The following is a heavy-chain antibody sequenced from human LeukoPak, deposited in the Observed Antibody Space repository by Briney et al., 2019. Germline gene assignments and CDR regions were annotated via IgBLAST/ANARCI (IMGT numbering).Heavy chain of an antibody. D-gene: IGHD3-10*01. V-gene: IGHV4-4*07. Sequence: PSETLSLTCTVSGVPISSYYWSWIRQPAGKGLEWIGRIYTSGSTNYYPSLKSRVTISVDKSKSQVSLKLSSVTAADTAVYYCARDLGSGSYQELDYWGQGTLVTVSS. CDR1: GVPISSYY. CDR3: ARDLGSGSYQELDY. CDR2: IYTSGST. J-gene: IGHJ4*02.